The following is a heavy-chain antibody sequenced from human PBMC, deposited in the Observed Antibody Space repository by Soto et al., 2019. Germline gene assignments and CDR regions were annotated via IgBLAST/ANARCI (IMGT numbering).Heavy chain of an antibody. CDR1: GFAFSSRA. Sequence: GGSLRLSCAASGFAFSSRAMGWVRQAPGMGPEWVSGVSGNGGRTYYAGSLKGRFSILRDNSKNTLYLQMNSLRAEDTARYYCVLPSGGCDSDICYAALFDYWGQGALVTVSS. J-gene: IGHJ4*02. D-gene: IGHD2-2*01. CDR2: VSGNGGRT. V-gene: IGHV3-23*01. CDR3: VLPSGGCDSDICYAALFDY.